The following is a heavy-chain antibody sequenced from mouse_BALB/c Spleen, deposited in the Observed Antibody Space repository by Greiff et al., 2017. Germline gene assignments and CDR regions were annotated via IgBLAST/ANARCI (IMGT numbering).Heavy chain of an antibody. CDR1: GYTFTNYW. Sequence: VKVVESGAELVRPGTSVKISCKASGYTFTNYWLGWVKQRPGHGLEWIGDIYPGGGYTNYNEKFKGKATLTADTSSSTAYMQLSSLTSEDSAVYFCARVGYGKGRFDYWGQGTTLTVSS. J-gene: IGHJ2*01. CDR3: ARVGYGKGRFDY. V-gene: IGHV1-63*02. CDR2: IYPGGGYT. D-gene: IGHD2-1*01.